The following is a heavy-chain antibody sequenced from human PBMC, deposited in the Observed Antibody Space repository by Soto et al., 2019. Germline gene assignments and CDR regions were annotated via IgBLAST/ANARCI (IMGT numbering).Heavy chain of an antibody. V-gene: IGHV3-23*01. J-gene: IGHJ6*02. D-gene: IGHD6-19*01. Sequence: GGSLRLSCAASGFTFITYGIICVRHSPCKGLEWVSGITGNGGSTYYADPVKGRITISRDNSRNTLYLQMNSLRAEDTAVYYCAKDQFSSGWYNDYYYGMDVWGQGTTVTVSS. CDR3: AKDQFSSGWYNDYYYGMDV. CDR1: GFTFITYG. CDR2: ITGNGGST.